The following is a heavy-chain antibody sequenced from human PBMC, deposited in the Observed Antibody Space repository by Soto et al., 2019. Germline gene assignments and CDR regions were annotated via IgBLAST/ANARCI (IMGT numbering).Heavy chain of an antibody. D-gene: IGHD5-18*01. CDR2: IYYSGST. J-gene: IGHJ4*02. CDR1: GGSISSSSYY. CDR3: ARSVTYYFGY. V-gene: IGHV4-39*01. Sequence: PSETLSLTCTVSGGSISSSSYYWGWIRQPPGKGLEWIGSIYYSGSTYYNPSLKSRVTISVDTSKNQFSLKLSSVTATDTAVYYCARSVTYYFGYWGQGTLVTVSS.